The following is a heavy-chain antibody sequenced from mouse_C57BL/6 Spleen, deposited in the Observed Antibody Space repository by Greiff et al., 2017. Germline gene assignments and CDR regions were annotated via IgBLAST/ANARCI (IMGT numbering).Heavy chain of an antibody. CDR1: GYTFTDYY. D-gene: IGHD2-3*01. CDR3: ARRMDGYYVCSMDY. V-gene: IGHV1-26*01. Sequence: EVQLQQSGPELVKPGASVKISCKASGYTFTDYYMNWVKQSHGKSLEWIGDINPNNGGTSYNQKFKGKATLTVDKSSSTAYMELRSLTSEDSAVYYCARRMDGYYVCSMDYWGQGTSVTVSS. J-gene: IGHJ4*01. CDR2: INPNNGGT.